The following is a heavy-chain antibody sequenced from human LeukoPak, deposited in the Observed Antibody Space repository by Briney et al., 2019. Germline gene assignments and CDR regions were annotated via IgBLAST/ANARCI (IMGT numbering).Heavy chain of an antibody. CDR1: GFTVSSIY. CDR2: TYRGDAT. V-gene: IGHV3-53*01. CDR3: ARVLEVFSDAFDI. D-gene: IGHD3-3*01. Sequence: PGGSLRLSCAASGFTVSSIYISWVRQAPGQGLEWVSVTYRGDATNYAESVKGRFSISRDNSKNTLYLQMNSLRAEDTAVYYCARVLEVFSDAFDIWGQGTMVTVSS. J-gene: IGHJ3*02.